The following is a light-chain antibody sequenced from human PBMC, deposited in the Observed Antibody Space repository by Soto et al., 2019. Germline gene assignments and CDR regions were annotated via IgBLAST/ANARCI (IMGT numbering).Light chain of an antibody. V-gene: IGKV1-5*01. CDR3: QQYNSYSPYT. CDR1: QSISSW. CDR2: DAS. J-gene: IGKJ2*01. Sequence: DIQMTQSPSTRSASVGDRVTITCRASQSISSWLAGYQQKPGKAPKLLIYDASSLESGVPARFSGSGSGTEFSLTIRSLQPDDFATYYCQQYNSYSPYTFGQGTKLEIK.